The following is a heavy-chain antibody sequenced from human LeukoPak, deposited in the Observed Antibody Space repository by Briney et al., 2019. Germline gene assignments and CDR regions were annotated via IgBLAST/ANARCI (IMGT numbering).Heavy chain of an antibody. CDR2: IFYSGRT. CDR3: ARDILATSIAAPYY. Sequence: SETLSLTCTVSGGSISSSTYYWGWIRQPPGKGLEWIGSIFYSGRTYYNPSLKSRVTMSVDTSKNPFSLRLSSVNAADTAVYYCARDILATSIAAPYYWGQGTLVTVSS. V-gene: IGHV4-39*07. J-gene: IGHJ4*02. D-gene: IGHD6-13*01. CDR1: GGSISSSTYY.